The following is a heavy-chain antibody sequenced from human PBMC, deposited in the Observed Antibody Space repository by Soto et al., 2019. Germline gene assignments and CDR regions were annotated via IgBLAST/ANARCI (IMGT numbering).Heavy chain of an antibody. D-gene: IGHD3-22*01. CDR1: GFTFSSYA. J-gene: IGHJ4*02. Sequence: PGGSLRLSCAASGFTFSSYAMSWVRQAPGKGLEWVSAISGSGGSTYYADSVKGRFTISRDNSKNTLYLQMNSLRAEDTAVYYCAKDQFEPYYDSSGYYYPFDYWGQGTLVTVSS. CDR3: AKDQFEPYYDSSGYYYPFDY. V-gene: IGHV3-23*01. CDR2: ISGSGGST.